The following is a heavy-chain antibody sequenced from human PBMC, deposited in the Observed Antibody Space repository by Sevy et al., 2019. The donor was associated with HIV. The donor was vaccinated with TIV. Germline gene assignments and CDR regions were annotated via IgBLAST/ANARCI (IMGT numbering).Heavy chain of an antibody. D-gene: IGHD6-25*01. CDR2: IYHSGST. Sequence: SETLSLPCAVSGYSISSGYYWGWIRQPPGKGLEWIGSIYHSGSTYYNPSLKSRVTMSVDTSKNHFSLKLSSVTAADTAVYYCARVVDGDPSGHFDYWGQGTLVTVSS. V-gene: IGHV4-38-2*01. CDR3: ARVVDGDPSGHFDY. J-gene: IGHJ4*02. CDR1: GYSISSGYY.